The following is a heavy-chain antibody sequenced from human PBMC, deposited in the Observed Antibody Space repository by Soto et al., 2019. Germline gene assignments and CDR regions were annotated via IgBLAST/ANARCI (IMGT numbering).Heavy chain of an antibody. J-gene: IGHJ4*02. CDR3: ARSRAGPLAY. CDR1: GASVNSGGYY. V-gene: IGHV4-61*08. CDR2: IYSSGSA. Sequence: SETLSLTCSVFGASVNSGGYYWSWIRQLPGKGLEWIGYIYSSGSANYNPSLQSRVTMSVDTSKNQFSLNLYSVTAADTAMYYCARSRAGPLAYWGQGTLVTVPS.